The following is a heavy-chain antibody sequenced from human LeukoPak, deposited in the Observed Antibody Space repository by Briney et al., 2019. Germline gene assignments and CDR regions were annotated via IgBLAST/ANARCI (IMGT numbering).Heavy chain of an antibody. CDR1: GFTFSSYW. Sequence: PGGSLRLSCAASGFTFSSYWMSWVRQAPGKGLEWIGNIYYSGSANHNPSLKSRVTISRDTSKNQFSLKLTSVTTADTAVYYCARAGGVKTAALDLDYWGQGTLVTVSS. V-gene: IGHV4-59*01. J-gene: IGHJ4*02. CDR3: ARAGGVKTAALDLDY. CDR2: IYYSGSA. D-gene: IGHD6-25*01.